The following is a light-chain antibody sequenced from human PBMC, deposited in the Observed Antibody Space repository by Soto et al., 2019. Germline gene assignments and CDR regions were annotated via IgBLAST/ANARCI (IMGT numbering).Light chain of an antibody. Sequence: DIHMTQSPSTLSASVGDRVTITCRASQIISSWLAWYQQKPGTAPKLLIYDASRIQSGVPSRFSGSESGTEFTLTISSLQSDDSATYYCLQYYSYSLTFGEGTKVEIK. CDR2: DAS. V-gene: IGKV1-5*01. J-gene: IGKJ4*01. CDR1: QIISSW. CDR3: LQYYSYSLT.